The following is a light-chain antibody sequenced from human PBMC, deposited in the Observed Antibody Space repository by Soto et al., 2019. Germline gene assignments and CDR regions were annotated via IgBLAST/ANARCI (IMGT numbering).Light chain of an antibody. Sequence: GARVSLTCRASQSISSWLAWYQQKPGKAPKFLIYDASNLESGVPSRFSGSGSGTEFTLTISSLQPDDFATYYCLHDYSYPRTFGQGNKVDI. CDR3: LHDYSYPRT. V-gene: IGKV1-5*01. CDR2: DAS. J-gene: IGKJ1*01. CDR1: QSISSW.